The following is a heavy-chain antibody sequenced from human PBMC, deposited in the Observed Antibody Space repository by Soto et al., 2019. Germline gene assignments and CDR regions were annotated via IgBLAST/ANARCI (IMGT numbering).Heavy chain of an antibody. CDR2: INHSGST. D-gene: IGHD3-3*01. CDR3: ARDRITIFGVVINYYYGMDV. Sequence: SETLSLTCAVYGGSFSGYYWSWIRQPPGKGLEWIGEINHSGSTNYNPSLKSRVTISVDTSKNQFSLKLSSVTAADTAVYYCARDRITIFGVVINYYYGMDVWGQGTTVPVSS. CDR1: GGSFSGYY. V-gene: IGHV4-34*01. J-gene: IGHJ6*02.